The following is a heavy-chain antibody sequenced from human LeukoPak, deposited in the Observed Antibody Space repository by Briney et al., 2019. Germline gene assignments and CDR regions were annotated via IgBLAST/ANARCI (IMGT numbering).Heavy chain of an antibody. CDR3: ARDLVDYDSSVRYFDY. D-gene: IGHD3-22*01. CDR2: IYHSGST. CDR1: GGSISSSNW. V-gene: IGHV4-4*02. Sequence: PSETLTLTCAVSGGSISSSNWWSWVRQPPGKGLEWIGEIYHSGSTNYNPSLKSRVTISVDKSKNQFSLKLSSMTAADTAVYYCARDLVDYDSSVRYFDYWGQGTLVTVSS. J-gene: IGHJ4*02.